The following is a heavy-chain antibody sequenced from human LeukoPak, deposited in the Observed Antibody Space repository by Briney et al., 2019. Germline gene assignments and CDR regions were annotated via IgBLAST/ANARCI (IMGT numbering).Heavy chain of an antibody. D-gene: IGHD3-16*02. CDR3: ARDRDYVWGSYRSSFDY. Sequence: ASVKVSCKVSGYTLTELSMHWVRQAPGKGLEWMGGFDPEDGETIYAQKFQGRVTMTEDTSTDTAYMELSRLRSDDTAVYYCARDRDYVWGSYRSSFDYWGQGTLVTVSS. CDR2: FDPEDGET. V-gene: IGHV1-24*01. CDR1: GYTLTELS. J-gene: IGHJ4*02.